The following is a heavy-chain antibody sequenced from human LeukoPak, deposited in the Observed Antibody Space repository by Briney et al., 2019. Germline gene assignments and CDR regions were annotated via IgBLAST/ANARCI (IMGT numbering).Heavy chain of an antibody. CDR3: ARGRGAASTESRRYYYYYMDV. CDR1: GHSFINYD. Sequence: ASVKVSCKASGHSFINYDINWVRQATGQGLEWMGWMTANGNAEYAQSFQGRVTMTRNTAISTAYMELSSLRSEDTAVYYCARGRGAASTESRRYYYYYMDVWGKGTTVTVSS. CDR2: MTANGNA. V-gene: IGHV1-8*01. D-gene: IGHD6-13*01. J-gene: IGHJ6*03.